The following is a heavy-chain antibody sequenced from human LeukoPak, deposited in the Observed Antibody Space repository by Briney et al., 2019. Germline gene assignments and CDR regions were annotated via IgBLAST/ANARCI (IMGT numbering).Heavy chain of an antibody. V-gene: IGHV1-46*01. Sequence: GWVQDSCKASGYTFTCYWCQWVRQAACKDLEWMGLINPDGGSTAYGHRFQCRVIMTRDTSTSTAYMDLSSLRSDDTAVYQCARAPRNSSAMLDLWGQGTLVTISS. J-gene: IGHJ5*02. CDR3: ARAPRNSSAMLDL. CDR1: GYTFTCYW. CDR2: INPDGGST. D-gene: IGHD6-13*01.